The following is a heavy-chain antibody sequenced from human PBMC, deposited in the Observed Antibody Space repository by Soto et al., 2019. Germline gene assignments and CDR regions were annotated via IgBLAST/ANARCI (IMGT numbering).Heavy chain of an antibody. V-gene: IGHV3-23*01. Sequence: GGSLRLSCAASGFTFSSYAMSWVRQAPGKGLEWVSAISGSGGSTYYADSVKGRFTISRDNSKNTLYLQMNSLRAEDTAVYYCAAVGIAVAGTAIFEDNWGQGTLVTVSS. CDR2: ISGSGGST. J-gene: IGHJ4*02. CDR3: AAVGIAVAGTAIFEDN. D-gene: IGHD6-19*01. CDR1: GFTFSSYA.